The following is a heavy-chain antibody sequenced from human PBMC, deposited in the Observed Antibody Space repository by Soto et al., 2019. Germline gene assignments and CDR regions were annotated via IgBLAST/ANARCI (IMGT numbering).Heavy chain of an antibody. CDR2: TYYRSKWYN. V-gene: IGHV6-1*01. D-gene: IGHD1-1*01. Sequence: SQTLSLTCAISGDSVSGNSAAAWNWIRQSPSKGLEWLGRTYYRSKWYNDYALSVKSRITINPDTSKNQFSLQLKSVTPEDAAVYYCAREGATSKASDLDYWGQGALVTVSS. CDR3: AREGATSKASDLDY. J-gene: IGHJ4*02. CDR1: GDSVSGNSAAA.